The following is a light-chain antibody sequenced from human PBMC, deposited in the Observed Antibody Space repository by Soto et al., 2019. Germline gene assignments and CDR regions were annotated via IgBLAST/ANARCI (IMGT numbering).Light chain of an antibody. CDR2: WAS. V-gene: IGKV4-1*01. Sequence: DIAMTQSPDSLAVSLGERATINCKSSQSVLYSSNNKNYFGWYQQKPGQPPKLLIYWASTRESGVPDRFSGSGSGTDFTLTISSLQAEDVAIYYCQQYHTTPWTFGQGTKVEIK. CDR1: QSVLYSSNNKNY. J-gene: IGKJ1*01. CDR3: QQYHTTPWT.